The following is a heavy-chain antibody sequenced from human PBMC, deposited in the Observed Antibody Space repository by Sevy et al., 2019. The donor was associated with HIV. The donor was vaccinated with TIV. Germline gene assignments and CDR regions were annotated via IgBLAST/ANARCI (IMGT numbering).Heavy chain of an antibody. CDR2: FDPEDGET. CDR1: GYTLSELS. V-gene: IGHV1-24*01. J-gene: IGHJ4*02. Sequence: ASVKVSCKVSGYTLSELSMHWVRQPPGKGLEWMGRFDPEDGETIYALRFQGRVTMTEDTSADTAYMELSSLRSEDTAMYYRATAREYYSDNSGYLDYWGQGTPVTVSS. CDR3: ATAREYYSDNSGYLDY. D-gene: IGHD3-22*01.